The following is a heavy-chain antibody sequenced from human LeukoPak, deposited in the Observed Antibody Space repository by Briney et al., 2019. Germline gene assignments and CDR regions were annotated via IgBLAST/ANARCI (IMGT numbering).Heavy chain of an antibody. V-gene: IGHV4-61*02. Sequence: SETLSLTCTVSGGSISSGSYYWSWIRQPAGKGLEWIGRIYTSGSTNYNPSLKSRVTTSVDTSKNQFSLKLSSVTAADTAVYYCARRNYDILTSPFDYWVQGTLVTVCS. J-gene: IGHJ4*02. CDR2: IYTSGST. CDR3: ARRNYDILTSPFDY. D-gene: IGHD3-9*01. CDR1: GGSISSGSYY.